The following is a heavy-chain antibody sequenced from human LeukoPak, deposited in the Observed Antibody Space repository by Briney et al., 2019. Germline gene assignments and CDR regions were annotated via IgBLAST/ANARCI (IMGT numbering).Heavy chain of an antibody. Sequence: PGGSLRLSCAASGFTFSSYEMNWVHQAPGKGLEWVSYISSSGSTIYYADSVKGRFTISRDNAKNSLYLQMNSLRADDSAVYYCARHGSGTYDYWGQGTLVTVSS. J-gene: IGHJ4*02. V-gene: IGHV3-48*03. CDR3: ARHGSGTYDY. CDR1: GFTFSSYE. D-gene: IGHD3-10*01. CDR2: ISSSGSTI.